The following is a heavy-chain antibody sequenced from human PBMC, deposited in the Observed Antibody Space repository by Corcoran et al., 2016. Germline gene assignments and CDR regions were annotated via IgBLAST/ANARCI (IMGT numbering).Heavy chain of an antibody. CDR1: GYSFTSYW. CDR2: IYPGDSDT. D-gene: IGHD2-2*02. V-gene: IGHV5-51*01. CDR3: ARGYCSSTSCYTRGGYYYYGMDV. J-gene: IGHJ6*02. Sequence: EVQLVQSGAEVKKPGESLKISCKGSGYSFTSYWIGWVRQMPGKGLEWMGIIYPGDSDTRYSPSFQGQVTISADKSISTAYLQWSSLKASDTAMYYWARGYCSSTSCYTRGGYYYYGMDVWGQGTTVTVSS.